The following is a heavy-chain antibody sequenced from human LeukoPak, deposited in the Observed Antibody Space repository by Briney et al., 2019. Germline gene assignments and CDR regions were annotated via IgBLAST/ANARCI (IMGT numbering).Heavy chain of an antibody. CDR1: GFTFSGFA. Sequence: GGSLRLSCAASGFTFSGFAMHWVRQASGKGLEWVGRIRSKANSYATAYAASVKGRFTISRDDSKNTAYLQMNSLKTEDTAVYYCTRQPQCNDCVWGSYRCRYFDYWGQGTLVTVSS. CDR3: TRQPQCNDCVWGSYRCRYFDY. V-gene: IGHV3-73*01. D-gene: IGHD3-16*02. J-gene: IGHJ4*02. CDR2: IRSKANSYAT.